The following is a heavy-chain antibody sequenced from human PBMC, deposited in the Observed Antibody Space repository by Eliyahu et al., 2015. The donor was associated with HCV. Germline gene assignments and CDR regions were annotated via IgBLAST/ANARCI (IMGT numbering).Heavy chain of an antibody. V-gene: IGHV3-74*01. CDR1: GFTXSGYX. CDR2: INSDGSST. J-gene: IGHJ4*02. CDR3: ARSLKLWFGEGADF. Sequence: EVQLVESGGDLVQPGGSLRLSCAASGFTXSGYXXHWVRXAXGKGLLXXXRINSDGSSTTYADSVKGRFTIPRDNAKNTLYLQMNSLRAEDTAVYYCARSLKLWFGEGADFWGQGTLVTVSS. D-gene: IGHD3-10*01.